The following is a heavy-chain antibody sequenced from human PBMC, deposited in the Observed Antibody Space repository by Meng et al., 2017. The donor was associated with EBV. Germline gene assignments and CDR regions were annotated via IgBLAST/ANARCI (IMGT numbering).Heavy chain of an antibody. V-gene: IGHV1-46*01. CDR1: EYSYTTYY. J-gene: IGHJ5*02. CDR2: INPSRAST. D-gene: IGHD6-13*01. CDR3: ARNGIAAWGWFDP. Sequence: VTSGVQGKMPWASCNVYCKASEYSYTTYYMHWRRQAPGQGLECMEIINPSRASTSYAQKFQGRVTMTRDTSTSTVYMELSSLRSEDTALYSCARNGIAAWGWFDPWGQGTLVTVSS.